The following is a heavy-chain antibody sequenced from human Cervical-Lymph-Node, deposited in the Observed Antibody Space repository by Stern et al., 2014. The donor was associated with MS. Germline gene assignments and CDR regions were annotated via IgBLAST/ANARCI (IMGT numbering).Heavy chain of an antibody. Sequence: QLQLQESGPGLVKPSGTLSLTCIVSGDSITHPNYWSWVRQPSGRGLQWIGEISYSGNTHSNPSLRSRVTLSIDRPKNQLTLNLYSLTAADTAIYYCVRRGGQRLIHFDYWGQGILVTVSS. D-gene: IGHD2-2*01. J-gene: IGHJ4*02. CDR1: GDSITHPNY. CDR2: ISYSGNT. V-gene: IGHV4/OR15-8*02. CDR3: VRRGGQRLIHFDY.